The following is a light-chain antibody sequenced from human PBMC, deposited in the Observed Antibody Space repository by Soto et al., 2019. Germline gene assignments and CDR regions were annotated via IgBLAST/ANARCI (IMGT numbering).Light chain of an antibody. V-gene: IGKV1-5*01. J-gene: IGKJ2*01. CDR2: DAS. CDR1: QSISSW. Sequence: DIQMTQSPSTLSASVGDRVTITCRASQSISSWLAWYQQKPGKAPKLLIYDASSLESGVLSRFSGSGSGTEFTLTISSLQPDDFATYYCQQYKSYPMYTFGQGTKLEIK. CDR3: QQYKSYPMYT.